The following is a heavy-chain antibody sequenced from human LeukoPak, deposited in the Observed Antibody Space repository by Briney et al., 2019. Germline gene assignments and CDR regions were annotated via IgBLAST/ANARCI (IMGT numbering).Heavy chain of an antibody. Sequence: GGSLRLSCVASGFIFSDYYMTWVRQAPGKGLEWVSYISYTRSTIYHADSVKGRFTISRDNAQNSLSLQMNSLTVEDAAVYYCARGRVAAAGTKWYFDLWGRGSLVTVSS. J-gene: IGHJ2*01. CDR2: ISYTRSTI. D-gene: IGHD6-13*01. V-gene: IGHV3-11*01. CDR1: GFIFSDYY. CDR3: ARGRVAAAGTKWYFDL.